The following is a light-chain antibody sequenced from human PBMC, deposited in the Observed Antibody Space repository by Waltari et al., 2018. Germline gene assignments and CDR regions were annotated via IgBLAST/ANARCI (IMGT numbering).Light chain of an antibody. CDR2: AAS. V-gene: IGKV1-9*01. CDR1: PDITNF. Sequence: DIQLTQSPSFLSASIGDRVTITSRASPDITNFLAWYQQKSWAAPKILIYAASTLQSGVQLRVSGSGYGTEFTLTISGLQPEDFATYYCQQLKSYPWTFGQGTKVEIK. CDR3: QQLKSYPWT. J-gene: IGKJ1*01.